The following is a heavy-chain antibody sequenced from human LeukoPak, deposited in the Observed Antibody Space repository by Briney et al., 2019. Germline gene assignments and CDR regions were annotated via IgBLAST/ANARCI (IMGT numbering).Heavy chain of an antibody. CDR1: GYTFTSYY. CDR3: ATVNCSSTSCYGSSGFDP. V-gene: IGHV1-46*01. D-gene: IGHD2-2*01. CDR2: INPSGGST. Sequence: ASVTVSCKASGYTFTSYYMHWVRQAPGQGLEWMGIINPSGGSTSYAQKFQGRVTMTRDTSTSTVYMELSSLRSEDTAVYYCATVNCSSTSCYGSSGFDPWGQGTLVTVSS. J-gene: IGHJ5*02.